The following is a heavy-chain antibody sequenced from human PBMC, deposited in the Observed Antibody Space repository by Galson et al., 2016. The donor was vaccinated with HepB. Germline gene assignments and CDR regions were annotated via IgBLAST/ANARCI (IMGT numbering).Heavy chain of an antibody. J-gene: IGHJ4*02. CDR2: ISGGGGRT. Sequence: SLRLSCAASGFTFSSYAMSWVRQAPGKGLEWVSAISGGGGRTYYADSVKGRFTISRDNSKNTLYLQMNSLRVEDTAVYYRAKGSALWFGESLDYWGQGTLVTVSS. CDR1: GFTFSSYA. V-gene: IGHV3-23*01. CDR3: AKGSALWFGESLDY. D-gene: IGHD3-10*01.